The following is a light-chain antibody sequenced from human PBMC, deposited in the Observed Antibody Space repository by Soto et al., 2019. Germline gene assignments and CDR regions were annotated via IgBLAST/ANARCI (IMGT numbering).Light chain of an antibody. Sequence: DIQMTQSPSSLSASVGDRVTITGRASQDISNYLAWYQQKPGKVPKLLIYATSALPSGVPSRFSGSGSGQDFTHTISSLQPEDVATYFCQNYNSVPRTFGQGTRVEIK. J-gene: IGKJ1*01. CDR2: ATS. CDR1: QDISNY. CDR3: QNYNSVPRT. V-gene: IGKV1-27*01.